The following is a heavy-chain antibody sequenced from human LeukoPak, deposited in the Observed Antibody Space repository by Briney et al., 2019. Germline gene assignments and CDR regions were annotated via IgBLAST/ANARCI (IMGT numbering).Heavy chain of an antibody. D-gene: IGHD6-13*01. J-gene: IGHJ4*02. CDR2: ISSSSSTI. CDR3: AKGLKGSSWHGDDY. V-gene: IGHV3-48*01. CDR1: GLTFSSYS. Sequence: GGSLRLSCAASGLTFSSYSMNWVRQAPGKGLEWVSYISSSSSTIYYADSVKGRFTISRDNAKNSLYLQMNSLRAEDTAVYYCAKGLKGSSWHGDDYWGQGTLVTVSS.